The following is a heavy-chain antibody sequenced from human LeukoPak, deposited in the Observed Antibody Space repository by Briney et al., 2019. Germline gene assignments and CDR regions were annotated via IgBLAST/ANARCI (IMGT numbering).Heavy chain of an antibody. J-gene: IGHJ4*02. Sequence: GGSLRLSCAASGFTFSSYGMHWVRQAPGKGLEWVAVIWYDGSNKYYADSVKGRFTISRDNSKNTLYLQMNSLRAEDTAVYHCARGGGIVVVPAAILDYWGQGTLVTVSS. V-gene: IGHV3-33*01. CDR1: GFTFSSYG. D-gene: IGHD2-2*02. CDR2: IWYDGSNK. CDR3: ARGGGIVVVPAAILDY.